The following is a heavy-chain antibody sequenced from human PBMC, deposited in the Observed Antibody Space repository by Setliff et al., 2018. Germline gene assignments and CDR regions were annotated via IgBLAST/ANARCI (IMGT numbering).Heavy chain of an antibody. J-gene: IGHJ6*03. CDR3: ASTLEWLLWGNFNYYYYMDV. CDR2: INPNSGGT. D-gene: IGHD3-3*01. Sequence: ASVKVSCKASGYAFTGYYIHWVRQAPGQGLEWMGRINPNSGGTNYAQKFQGRVTMTRDTSISTAYMELSSLRSDDTAVYYCASTLEWLLWGNFNYYYYMDVWGKGTTVTVTS. CDR1: GYAFTGYY. V-gene: IGHV1-2*06.